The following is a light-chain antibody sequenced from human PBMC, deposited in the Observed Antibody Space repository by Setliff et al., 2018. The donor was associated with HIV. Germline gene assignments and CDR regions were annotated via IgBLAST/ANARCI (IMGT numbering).Light chain of an antibody. Sequence: QSALTQPASVSGSPGQSIIISCTGTSSDVGGYNYVSWYQQHPGKAPKLRIYDVSNRPSGVSNRFSGSKSGNTASLTISGLQAEDEADYYCSSYTSTSTLLVFGTGTKVTVL. CDR1: SSDVGGYNY. V-gene: IGLV2-14*03. J-gene: IGLJ1*01. CDR2: DVS. CDR3: SSYTSTSTLLV.